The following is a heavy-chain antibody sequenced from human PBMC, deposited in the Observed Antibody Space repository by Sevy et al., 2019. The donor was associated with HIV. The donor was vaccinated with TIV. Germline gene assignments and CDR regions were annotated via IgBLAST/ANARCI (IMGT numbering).Heavy chain of an antibody. J-gene: IGHJ4*02. V-gene: IGHV4-39*01. CDR1: GGNISSSSYR. CDR3: ARWYGNNFDY. Sequence: SETLSLTCTVSGGNISSSSYRWGWIRQPPGKGLEWVGSIYHTGAADDNPSLKRRVTMSVDTSKNQFSLQVGSVTAADTAVYYCARWYGNNFDYWGQGALVTVSS. CDR2: IYHTGAA. D-gene: IGHD3-10*01.